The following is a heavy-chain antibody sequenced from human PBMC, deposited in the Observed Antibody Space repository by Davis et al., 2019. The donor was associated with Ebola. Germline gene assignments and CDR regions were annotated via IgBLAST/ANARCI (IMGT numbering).Heavy chain of an antibody. CDR1: GGSISSYY. CDR2: IYYSGST. Sequence: MPGGSLRLSCAVSGGSISSYYWSWIRQPPGKGLEWIGYIYYSGSTNYNPSLKSRVTISVDTSKNQFSLKLSSVTAADTAVYYCARDSGRGWFDPWGQGTLVTVSS. CDR3: ARDSGRGWFDP. D-gene: IGHD3-10*01. V-gene: IGHV4-59*01. J-gene: IGHJ5*02.